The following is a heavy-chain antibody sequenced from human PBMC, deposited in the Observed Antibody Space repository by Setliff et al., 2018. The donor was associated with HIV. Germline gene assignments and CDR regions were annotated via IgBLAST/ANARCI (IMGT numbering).Heavy chain of an antibody. CDR2: IYHSGST. Sequence: SETLSLTCAVSGYSISSGYYWGWIRQPPGKGLEWIGSIYHSGSTYYNPSLKSRVTISVDTSKNQFSLKLSSVTAADTAVYYCARVLEQVVSDYWGQGTLVTVSS. D-gene: IGHD6-6*01. CDR1: GYSISSGYY. V-gene: IGHV4-38-2*01. CDR3: ARVLEQVVSDY. J-gene: IGHJ4*02.